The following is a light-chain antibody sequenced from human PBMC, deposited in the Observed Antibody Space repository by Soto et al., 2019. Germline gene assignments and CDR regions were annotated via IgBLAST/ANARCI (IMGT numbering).Light chain of an antibody. J-gene: IGKJ2*01. CDR3: QQSYSTPPYT. Sequence: DIQMTQSPSSLSASVGDRVTITCRASQSISSYLNWYQQKPGKAPKLLIYAASSLQSGVPSRFSGXXXGXDFTLTISXXXXXXXXXXYCQQSYSTPPYTFGQGTKLEIK. CDR2: AAS. CDR1: QSISSY. V-gene: IGKV1-39*01.